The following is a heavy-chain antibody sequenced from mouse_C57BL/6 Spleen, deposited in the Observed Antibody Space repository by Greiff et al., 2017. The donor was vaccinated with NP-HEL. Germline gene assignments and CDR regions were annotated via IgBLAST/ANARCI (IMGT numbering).Heavy chain of an antibody. Sequence: VQLQQSDAELVKPGASVKISCKVSGYTFTDHTIHWMKQRPEQGLEWIGYIYPRDGSTKYNEKFKGKATLTADKSSSTAYMQLNSLTSGYSAVYFCARSGYYYGSSYWYFDVWGTGTTVTVSS. CDR2: IYPRDGST. CDR3: ARSGYYYGSSYWYFDV. CDR1: GYTFTDHT. J-gene: IGHJ1*03. D-gene: IGHD1-1*01. V-gene: IGHV1-78*01.